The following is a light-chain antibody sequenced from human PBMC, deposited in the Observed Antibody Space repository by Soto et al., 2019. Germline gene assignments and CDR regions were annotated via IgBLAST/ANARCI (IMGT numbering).Light chain of an antibody. CDR3: QQYNSYS. J-gene: IGKJ1*01. CDR1: QSISNW. Sequence: DIPMTQSPSSLSASVGDRVTITCRASQSISNWLAWYQQKPGTAPKVLIYHASTLQSGVPARFSGSGSGTEFTLTISSMQPEDLATDYCQQYNSYSFGQGTKVDIK. CDR2: HAS. V-gene: IGKV1-5*01.